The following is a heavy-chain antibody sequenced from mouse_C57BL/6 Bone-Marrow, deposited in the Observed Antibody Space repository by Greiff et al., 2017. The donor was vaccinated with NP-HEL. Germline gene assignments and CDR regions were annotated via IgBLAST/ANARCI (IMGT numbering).Heavy chain of an antibody. J-gene: IGHJ4*01. CDR3: VRERSSLYYDYLYYAMDY. CDR2: IRSKSSNYAT. V-gene: IGHV10-3*01. Sequence: DVMLVESGGGLVQPKGSLKLSCAASGFTFNTYAMHWVRQAPGKGLEWVARIRSKSSNYATYYADSVKDRFTISRDDSQSMLYLQMNNLKTEDTAMYYCVRERSSLYYDYLYYAMDYWGQGTSVTVSS. CDR1: GFTFNTYA. D-gene: IGHD2-4*01.